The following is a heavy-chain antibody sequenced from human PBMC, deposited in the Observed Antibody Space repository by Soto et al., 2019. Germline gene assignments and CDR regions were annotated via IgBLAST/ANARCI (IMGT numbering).Heavy chain of an antibody. CDR3: AKEEAPRGYSYGLVY. J-gene: IGHJ4*02. D-gene: IGHD5-18*01. CDR1: GFTFNNYG. V-gene: IGHV3-30*18. Sequence: QVQLVESGGGVVQPGRSLRLSCAASGFTFNNYGMHWVRQAPGKGLEWVALISYDGSNKYYADSVKGRFTISRDNYKKTLYQQMNTQRAEDTAVYYCAKEEAPRGYSYGLVYWGQGSLVTVSS. CDR2: ISYDGSNK.